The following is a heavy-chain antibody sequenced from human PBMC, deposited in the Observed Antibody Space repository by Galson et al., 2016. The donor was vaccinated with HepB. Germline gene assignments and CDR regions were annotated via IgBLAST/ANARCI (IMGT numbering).Heavy chain of an antibody. V-gene: IGHV3-48*02. Sequence: SLRLSCAASGFTFSSYGMNWVRQAPGKGLEWVSYINSGSSTLYYADSVQDRFTVSRDNAGDALFLLMNSLRDEDTALYYCARDFRLHSDHALWGQGTLVTVSS. CDR2: INSGSSTL. CDR3: ARDFRLHSDHAL. CDR1: GFTFSSYG. J-gene: IGHJ4*02. D-gene: IGHD2-15*01.